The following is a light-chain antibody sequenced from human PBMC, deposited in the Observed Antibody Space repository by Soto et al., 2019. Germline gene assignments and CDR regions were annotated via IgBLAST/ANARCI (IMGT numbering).Light chain of an antibody. CDR2: VAS. V-gene: IGKV3-15*01. J-gene: IGKJ4*01. Sequence: EIVMTQSPATLSVSPGERATLSCRASQSVSSNLPWYQQKPGQTPKLLIYVASTRATGIPARFSGSGSGREFTLTIGSLQFEDFAVYYCQQYNVWPLTFGGGTKVEFK. CDR1: QSVSSN. CDR3: QQYNVWPLT.